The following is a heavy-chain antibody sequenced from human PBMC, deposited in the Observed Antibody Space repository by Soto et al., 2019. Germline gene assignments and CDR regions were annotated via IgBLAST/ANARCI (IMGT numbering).Heavy chain of an antibody. Sequence: QVQLVQSGAEVKKPGSSVKVSCKASGGTFSSYTISWVRQAPGQGREWMGRIIPILGIANYAQKFQGRVTVTADRPTSXXYXEXXSLRSEDTAVYYCAREIGSSGPYVVLDYYYYGMDVWGQGTTVTVSS. CDR3: AREIGSSGPYVVLDYYYYGMDV. J-gene: IGHJ6*02. D-gene: IGHD6-13*01. CDR2: IIPILGIA. V-gene: IGHV1-69*08. CDR1: GGTFSSYT.